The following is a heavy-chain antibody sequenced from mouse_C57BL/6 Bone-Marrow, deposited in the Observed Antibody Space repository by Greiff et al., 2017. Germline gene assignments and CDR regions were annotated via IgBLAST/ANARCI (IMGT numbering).Heavy chain of an antibody. V-gene: IGHV5-12*01. Sequence: EVKLVESGGGLVQPGGSLKLSCAASGFTFSDYYMSWVRQTPEKRLEWVAYISNGGGSTYYPDTVKGRFTISRDNAKNTLYLQMSRLKSEDTAMYYCARPATTPFYSMAYWGQGTLVTVSA. CDR3: ARPATTPFYSMAY. CDR2: ISNGGGST. J-gene: IGHJ4*01. D-gene: IGHD1-2*01. CDR1: GFTFSDYY.